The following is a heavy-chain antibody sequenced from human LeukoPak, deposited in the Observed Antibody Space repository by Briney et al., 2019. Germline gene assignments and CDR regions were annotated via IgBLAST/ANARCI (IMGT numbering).Heavy chain of an antibody. V-gene: IGHV4-59*01. J-gene: IGHJ5*02. CDR1: GGSISSYY. D-gene: IGHD6-25*01. CDR2: MYYSGST. Sequence: SETLSLTCTVSGGSISSYYWNWIRQPPGKGLEWIGYMYYSGSTNYNPSLKSRVAISVDTSKNQFSLRLRSVTAADTAVYYCAGSSGWGSWWFDPWGQGTLVTVSS. CDR3: AGSSGWGSWWFDP.